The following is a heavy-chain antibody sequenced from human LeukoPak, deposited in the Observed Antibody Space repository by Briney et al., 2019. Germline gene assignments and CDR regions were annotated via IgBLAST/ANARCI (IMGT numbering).Heavy chain of an antibody. CDR1: GGSISSYY. CDR2: IYYSGST. J-gene: IGHJ6*03. CDR3: AGGEDGYSYGYPDYYYYYMDV. V-gene: IGHV4-59*01. Sequence: PSETLSLTCTVSGGSISSYYWSWIRQPPGKGLEWIGYIYYSGSTNYNPSLKSRVTISVDTSKNQFSLKLSSVTAADTAVYYCAGGEDGYSYGYPDYYYYYMDVWGKGTTVTVSS. D-gene: IGHD5-18*01.